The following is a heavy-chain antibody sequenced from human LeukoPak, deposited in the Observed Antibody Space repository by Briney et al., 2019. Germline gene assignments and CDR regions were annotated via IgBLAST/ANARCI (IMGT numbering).Heavy chain of an antibody. J-gene: IGHJ6*02. CDR2: IKQDGSEK. V-gene: IGHV3-7*01. Sequence: PGGSLRLPCAASGFTFSGYWMTWVRQAPGKGLEWVAHIKQDGSEKYYVDSVKGRFTISRDNAKNSLYLQMNSLRAEDTAVYYCARLSNYYYGMDVWGQGTTVTVSS. CDR1: GFTFSGYW. CDR3: ARLSNYYYGMDV.